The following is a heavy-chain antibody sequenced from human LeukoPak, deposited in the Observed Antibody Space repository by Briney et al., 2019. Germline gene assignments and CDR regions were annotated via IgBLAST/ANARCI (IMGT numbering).Heavy chain of an antibody. V-gene: IGHV4-59*01. Sequence: SETLSLTRTVSGGSISSYYWSWIRQPPGKGLEWIGYIYYSGSTNYNPSLKSRVTISVDTSKNQFSLKLSSVTAADTAVYYCARVRSYYYDSSPGYYFDYWGQGTLVTVSS. CDR3: ARVRSYYYDSSPGYYFDY. CDR1: GGSISSYY. J-gene: IGHJ4*02. CDR2: IYYSGST. D-gene: IGHD3-22*01.